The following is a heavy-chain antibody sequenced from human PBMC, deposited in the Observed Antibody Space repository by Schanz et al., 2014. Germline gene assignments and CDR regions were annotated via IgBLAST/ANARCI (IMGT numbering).Heavy chain of an antibody. CDR2: ISYDGSIT. Sequence: QVQLVESGGGVVQPGRSLRLSCAASGFTFSNSPLHWVRQAPGKGLDWVAVISYDGSITYYADSVKDRFTISRDNSKNIMFLQMNSLKTEDTAVYYCAREEGYGYGPGAFDIWGQGTMVTVSS. V-gene: IGHV3-30*04. J-gene: IGHJ3*02. CDR3: AREEGYGYGPGAFDI. CDR1: GFTFSNSP. D-gene: IGHD5-18*01.